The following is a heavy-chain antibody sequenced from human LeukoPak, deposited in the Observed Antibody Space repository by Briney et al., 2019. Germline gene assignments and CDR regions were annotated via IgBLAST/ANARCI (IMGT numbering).Heavy chain of an antibody. CDR2: ISGSGGST. CDR1: GFTFSSYA. Sequence: GRSLRLSCAASGFTFSSYAMSWVRQAPGKGLEWVSAISGSGGSTYYADSVKGRFTISRDNSKNTLYLQMNSLRAEDTAVYYCAKSIGYDSSGPRDYYYGMDVGAKGTTVTVSS. V-gene: IGHV3-23*01. D-gene: IGHD3-22*01. J-gene: IGHJ6*04. CDR3: AKSIGYDSSGPRDYYYGMDV.